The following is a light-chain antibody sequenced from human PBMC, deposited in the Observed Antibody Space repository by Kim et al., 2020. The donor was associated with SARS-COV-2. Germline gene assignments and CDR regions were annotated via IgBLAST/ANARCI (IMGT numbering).Light chain of an antibody. V-gene: IGLV3-19*01. CDR3: NSRDSSGNHYV. CDR1: SLRSYY. Sequence: AWRQTCRITGQGDSLRSYYASWYKQKPGQAPVLVIYGKNNRPSGIPDRFSGSSSGNTASLTITGAQAEDEADYYCNSRDSSGNHYVFGTGTKVTVL. CDR2: GKN. J-gene: IGLJ1*01.